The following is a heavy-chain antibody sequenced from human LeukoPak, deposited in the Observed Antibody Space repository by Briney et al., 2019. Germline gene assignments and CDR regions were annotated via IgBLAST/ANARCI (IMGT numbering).Heavy chain of an antibody. D-gene: IGHD4-17*01. J-gene: IGHJ3*02. CDR2: IGGNGGST. CDR3: ARSYDYGGYLDALDI. Sequence: GGSLRLSCAASGFTLSNYAMHWVRQAPGKGLGYVSAIGGNGGSTYYADSVKGRFTISRDNSKDTLYLQMGSLRAEDMAVYYCARSYDYGGYLDALDIWGQGTMVTVSS. CDR1: GFTLSNYA. V-gene: IGHV3-64*02.